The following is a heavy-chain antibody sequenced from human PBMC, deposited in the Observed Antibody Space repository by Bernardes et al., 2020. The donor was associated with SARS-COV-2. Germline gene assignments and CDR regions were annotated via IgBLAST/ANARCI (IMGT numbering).Heavy chain of an antibody. D-gene: IGHD4-17*01. CDR1: GFSLTSTGVG. Sequence: SGPTLVKPTQTLTLTCTFSGFSLTSTGVGVAWIRQPPGKALEWLALIYWDDDKLYNPSLKNRLTVSKDTSKSQVVLTVTNLDPADTATYYCVHKVTTLLHFDFWGQGTPVTVSS. CDR2: IYWDDDK. CDR3: VHKVTTLLHFDF. V-gene: IGHV2-5*02. J-gene: IGHJ4*02.